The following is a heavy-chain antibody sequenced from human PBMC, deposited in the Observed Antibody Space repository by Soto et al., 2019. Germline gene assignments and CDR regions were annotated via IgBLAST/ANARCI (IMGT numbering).Heavy chain of an antibody. CDR1: GGTFSGYA. V-gene: IGHV1-69*01. Sequence: QVQLVQSGAEVEKPGSSVKVSCQASGGTFSGYALTWVRQAPGQGLEWMGEFVPLFGSTNYGQKFAGRITIIADESTSTGYMELSTLRSEDTAVYYCATHSLGTSSPPYFDNWGQGTLVTVSS. J-gene: IGHJ4*02. CDR2: FVPLFGST. CDR3: ATHSLGTSSPPYFDN. D-gene: IGHD2-15*01.